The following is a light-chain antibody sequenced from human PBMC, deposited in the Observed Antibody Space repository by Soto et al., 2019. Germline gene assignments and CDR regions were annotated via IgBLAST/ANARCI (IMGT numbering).Light chain of an antibody. J-gene: IGKJ4*01. CDR2: GAS. CDR3: QHYRTS. CDR1: QSVSSSY. Sequence: EIVLTQSPGTLSLSPGERATLSCRASQSVSSSYLAWYQQKPGQAPRQLSYGASSRATGIPDRFSGSGSGTDFTLTSTRLEAEDFAVYYCQHYRTSFGGGTRVEIK. V-gene: IGKV3-20*01.